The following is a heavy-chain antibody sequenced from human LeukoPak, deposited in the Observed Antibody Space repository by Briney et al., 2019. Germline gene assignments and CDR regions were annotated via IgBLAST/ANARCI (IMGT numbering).Heavy chain of an antibody. D-gene: IGHD3-3*01. J-gene: IGHJ6*02. CDR2: INHSGST. CDR1: GGSFSGYY. CDR3: ARDRPYLYYDFWSGYGSGV. V-gene: IGHV4-34*01. Sequence: SETLSLTCAVYGGSFSGYYWSWIRQPPGKGLEWIGEINHSGSTNYNPSLKSRVTISVDTSKNQFSLKLSSVTAADTAVYYCARDRPYLYYDFWSGYGSGVWGQGTTVTASS.